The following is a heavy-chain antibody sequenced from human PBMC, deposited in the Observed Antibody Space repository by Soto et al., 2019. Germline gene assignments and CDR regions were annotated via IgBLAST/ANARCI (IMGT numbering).Heavy chain of an antibody. J-gene: IGHJ6*02. V-gene: IGHV1-18*01. CDR1: GYTFTSYG. CDR3: ARGGYCSSTSCYPTGGYYYYYGMDV. D-gene: IGHD2-2*01. Sequence: ASVKVSCKASGYTFTSYGISWVRQASGQGLEWMGWISAYNGNTNYAQKLQGRVTMTTDTSTSTAYMELRSLRSDDTAVYYCARGGYCSSTSCYPTGGYYYYYGMDVWGQGTTVTSP. CDR2: ISAYNGNT.